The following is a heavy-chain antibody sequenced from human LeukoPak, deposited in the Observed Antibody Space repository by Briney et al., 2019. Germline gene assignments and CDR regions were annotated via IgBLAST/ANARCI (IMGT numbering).Heavy chain of an antibody. J-gene: IGHJ4*02. CDR1: GGSISSYY. CDR3: ARGGLRSGWYEYYFDY. D-gene: IGHD6-19*01. CDR2: IYYSGST. Sequence: SETLSLTCTVSGGSISSYYWSWIRQPPGKGLEWIGYIYYSGSTNYNPSLKSRVTISVDTSKNQFSLKLSSVTAADTAVYYCARGGLRSGWYEYYFDYWGQGTLVTVSS. V-gene: IGHV4-59*01.